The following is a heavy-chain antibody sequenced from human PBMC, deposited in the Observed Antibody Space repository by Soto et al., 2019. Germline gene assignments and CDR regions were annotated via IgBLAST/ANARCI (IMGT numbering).Heavy chain of an antibody. CDR3: ARGSAAGIQGFDY. Sequence: QVQLQQWGAGLLKSSETLSLTCAVYGGSFSGYYWSWIRQPPGKGLEWIGEINHSGSTNYNPSLKSRVTISVDTSKNQFSLKLSSVTAADTAVYYCARGSAAGIQGFDYWGQGTLVTVSS. CDR2: INHSGST. CDR1: GGSFSGYY. D-gene: IGHD6-13*01. J-gene: IGHJ4*02. V-gene: IGHV4-34*01.